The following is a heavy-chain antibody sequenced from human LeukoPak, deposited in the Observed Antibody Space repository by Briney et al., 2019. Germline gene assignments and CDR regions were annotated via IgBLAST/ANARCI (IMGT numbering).Heavy chain of an antibody. V-gene: IGHV1-69*01. D-gene: IGHD6-13*01. J-gene: IGHJ6*02. CDR2: IIPIFGTA. CDR1: GGTFSSYA. Sequence: SVKVSCKASGGTFSSYAISWVRQAPGQGLEWMGGIIPIFGTANYAQKFQGRVTITADESTSTAYMALSSLRSEDTAVYYCARDHAVAAAGRYYYYGMDVWGQGTTVTVSS. CDR3: ARDHAVAAAGRYYYYGMDV.